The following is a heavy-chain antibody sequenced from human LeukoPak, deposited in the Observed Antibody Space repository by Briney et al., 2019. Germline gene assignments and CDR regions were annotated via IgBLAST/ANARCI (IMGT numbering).Heavy chain of an antibody. CDR2: ISVYNGNT. D-gene: IGHD6-6*01. J-gene: IGHJ5*02. Sequence: GASVKVSCKASGYTFTSYGISWVRQAPGQGLEWMGWISVYNGNTNYAQKLQGRVTMTTDTSTSTAYMELRSLRSDDTAVYYCARGASIAARHVVWVWFDPWGQGTLVTVSS. V-gene: IGHV1-18*01. CDR1: GYTFTSYG. CDR3: ARGASIAARHVVWVWFDP.